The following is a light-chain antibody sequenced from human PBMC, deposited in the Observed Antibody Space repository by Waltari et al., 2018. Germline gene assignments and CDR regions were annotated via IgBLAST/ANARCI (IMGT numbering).Light chain of an antibody. CDR1: QSVSNW. J-gene: IGKJ2*02. Sequence: DIQMTQSPSTLSASVEDSVTITCRASQSVSNWLAWYQQKPGKAPRLLNFKASTLGSGVPPRFSGSGSGTEFTLTISSLQPDDFATYYCQQYKTYGGTFGQGTKLEIK. CDR2: KAS. CDR3: QQYKTYGGT. V-gene: IGKV1-5*03.